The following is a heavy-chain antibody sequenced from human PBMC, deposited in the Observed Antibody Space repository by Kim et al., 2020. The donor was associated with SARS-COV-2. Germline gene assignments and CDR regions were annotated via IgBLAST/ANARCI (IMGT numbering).Heavy chain of an antibody. CDR1: GFTFTSYA. CDR3: AKRYNCNSGSFEY. Sequence: GGSLRLSCAASGFTFTSYALSWVRQAPGKGLEWLSTITGSGDTTYYADSVKGRFIISRDNSKNTLYLQMNSLRAEDTAIYYCAKRYNCNSGSFEYWGQGTLVTVSS. D-gene: IGHD3-10*01. V-gene: IGHV3-23*01. J-gene: IGHJ4*02. CDR2: ITGSGDTT.